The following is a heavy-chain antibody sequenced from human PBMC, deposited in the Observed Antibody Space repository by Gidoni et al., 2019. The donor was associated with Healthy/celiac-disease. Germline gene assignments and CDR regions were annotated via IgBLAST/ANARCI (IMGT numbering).Heavy chain of an antibody. V-gene: IGHV3-15*07. CDR2: IKSKTDGGTT. CDR3: TTDLPREDDGYDY. D-gene: IGHD5-12*01. Sequence: EVQLVESGGGLVKPGGSLRLSCAASGFTFSNAWMNWVRQAPGKGLEWVGRIKSKTDGGTTDYAAPVKGRFTISRDDSKNTLYLQMNSLKTEDTAVYYCTTDLPREDDGYDYWGQGTLVTVSS. J-gene: IGHJ4*02. CDR1: GFTFSNAW.